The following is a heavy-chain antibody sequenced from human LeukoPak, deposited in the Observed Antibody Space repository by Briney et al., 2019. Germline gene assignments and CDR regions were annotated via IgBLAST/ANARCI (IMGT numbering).Heavy chain of an antibody. CDR1: GYSFTDYF. J-gene: IGHJ4*02. CDR3: ARGGGGLAY. D-gene: IGHD2-15*01. V-gene: IGHV1-2*02. CDR2: INPNSGGT. Sequence: ASVKVSCKASGYSFTDYFIHWVRQAPGQGLEWMGWINPNSGGTNYAQKFQGRVTMTRDTSISTAYMELTSLTSDDTAAYFCARGGGGLAYWGPGTLVTVSS.